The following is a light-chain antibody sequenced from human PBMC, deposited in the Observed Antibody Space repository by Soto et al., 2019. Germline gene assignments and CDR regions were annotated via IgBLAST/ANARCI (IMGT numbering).Light chain of an antibody. CDR3: AAWDASLNVVV. V-gene: IGLV1-44*01. J-gene: IGLJ2*01. CDR2: SNN. Sequence: QSVLTQPPSASGTPGQRVTISCSGSSSNIGSNTVNWYQQLPGTAPKLLIYSNNQRPSGVPDRFSGSNSGTSASLAISGLQSEDEADYYCAAWDASLNVVVFGGGTKLTVL. CDR1: SSNIGSNT.